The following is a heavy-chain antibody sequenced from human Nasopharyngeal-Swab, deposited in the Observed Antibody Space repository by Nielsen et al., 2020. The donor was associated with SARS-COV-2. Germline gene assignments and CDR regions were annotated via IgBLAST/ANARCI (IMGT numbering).Heavy chain of an antibody. D-gene: IGHD4-17*01. CDR1: GHSFSNYW. J-gene: IGHJ3*01. CDR3: ARQRTTLTLGRAFDL. Sequence: GESLKIPCQGSGHSFSNYWIAWVRQMPGKGLEWMGIIYPGDSDTRYSPSIQGQVTISADKSISTAYLQWSSLKASDTAIYYCARQRTTLTLGRAFDLWGQGTMVTVSS. CDR2: IYPGDSDT. V-gene: IGHV5-51*01.